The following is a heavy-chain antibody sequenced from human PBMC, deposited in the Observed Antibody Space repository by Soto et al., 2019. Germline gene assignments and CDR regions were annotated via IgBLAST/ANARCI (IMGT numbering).Heavy chain of an antibody. V-gene: IGHV4-59*01. D-gene: IGHD5-18*01. J-gene: IGHJ4*02. CDR3: ARERYSYGLDY. CDR1: GGSISSYY. CDR2: IYYSGST. Sequence: SETLSLTCTVSGGSISSYYWSWMRQPPGKGLEWIGYIYYSGSTNYNPSLKSRVTISVDTSKNQFSLKLSSVTAADTAVYYCARERYSYGLDYWGQGTLVTVSS.